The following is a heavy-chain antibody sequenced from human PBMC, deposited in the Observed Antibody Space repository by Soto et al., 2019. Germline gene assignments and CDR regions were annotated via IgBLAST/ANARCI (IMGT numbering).Heavy chain of an antibody. D-gene: IGHD2-15*01. CDR3: ARDESGGSCYFLRCAFDI. Sequence: EVQLVESGGGLVKPGGSLRLSCAASGFTFSSYSMNWVRQAPGKGLEWVSSISSSSSYIYYADSVKGRFTISRDNAKNSLYLQMNSLRAEDMAVYYSARDESGGSCYFLRCAFDIWGQGTMVTVSS. CDR1: GFTFSSYS. CDR2: ISSSSSYI. J-gene: IGHJ3*02. V-gene: IGHV3-21*01.